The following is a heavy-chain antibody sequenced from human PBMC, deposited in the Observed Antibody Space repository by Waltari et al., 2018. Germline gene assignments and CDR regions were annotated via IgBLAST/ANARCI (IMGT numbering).Heavy chain of an antibody. D-gene: IGHD6-13*01. CDR1: GGTFSSYA. CDR3: ARLAAAGPYYFDY. J-gene: IGHJ4*02. V-gene: IGHV1-69*14. CDR2: IIPIFGTA. Sequence: QVQLVQSGAEVKKHGSSVKVSCKASGGTFSSYAISWVRQAPGQGLEWMGGIIPIFGTANYAQKCQGRVTSTAYKSTRTAYMELSSLSSEDTAVYYCARLAAAGPYYFDYWGQGTLVTVSS.